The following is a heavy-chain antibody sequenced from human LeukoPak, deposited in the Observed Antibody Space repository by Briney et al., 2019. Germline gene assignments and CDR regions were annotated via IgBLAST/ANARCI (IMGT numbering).Heavy chain of an antibody. D-gene: IGHD3-10*01. Sequence: GGSLRLSCAASGFTFSSYEMNWVRQAPGKGLEWVSYISSSGSTIYYADSVKGRFTISRDNAKNSLYLQMNSLRAEDTAVYYCARVDNYYYGSGNTIDYWGQGTLVTISS. CDR3: ARVDNYYYGSGNTIDY. J-gene: IGHJ4*02. CDR1: GFTFSSYE. V-gene: IGHV3-48*03. CDR2: ISSSGSTI.